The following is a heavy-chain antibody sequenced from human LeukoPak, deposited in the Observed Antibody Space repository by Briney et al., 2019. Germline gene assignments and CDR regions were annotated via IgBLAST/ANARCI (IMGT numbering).Heavy chain of an antibody. CDR3: ARSDVLARAHAFDI. CDR2: IYTSGST. Sequence: SETLSLTCTVSGGSISSYYWNWIRQPAGKGLEWIGRIYTSGSTNYNPSLKSRVTMSVDTSKNQFSLKLSSVTAADTAVYYCARSDVLARAHAFDIWGQGTMVTVSS. V-gene: IGHV4-4*07. J-gene: IGHJ3*02. CDR1: GGSISSYY. D-gene: IGHD6-6*01.